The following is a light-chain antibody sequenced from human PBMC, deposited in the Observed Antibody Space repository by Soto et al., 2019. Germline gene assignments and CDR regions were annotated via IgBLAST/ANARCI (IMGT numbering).Light chain of an antibody. CDR3: SSYAGTNTRYL. V-gene: IGLV2-8*01. J-gene: IGLJ1*01. CDR2: EVN. CDR1: NSDVGSYNY. Sequence: QSVLTQPPSASGSPGQSATISCTGANSDVGSYNYVSWYQQHPGKAPKLMIYEVNKRPSGVPDRFSGSKSGNTASLTVSGLQAEDEADYYCSSYAGTNTRYLFGSGTKVTVL.